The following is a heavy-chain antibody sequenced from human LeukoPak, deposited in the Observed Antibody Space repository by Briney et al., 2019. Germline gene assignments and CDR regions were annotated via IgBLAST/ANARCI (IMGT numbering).Heavy chain of an antibody. D-gene: IGHD5-24*01. CDR2: INHSGST. V-gene: IGHV4-34*01. J-gene: IGHJ5*02. CDR3: ARRTWGRWLQFNWFDP. CDR1: GGSFSGYY. Sequence: PSETLSLTCAVYGGSFSGYYWSWIRQPPGKGLEWIGEINHSGSTNYNPSLKSRVTISVDTSKNQFSLKLSSVTAADPAVYYCARRTWGRWLQFNWFDPWGQGTLVTVSS.